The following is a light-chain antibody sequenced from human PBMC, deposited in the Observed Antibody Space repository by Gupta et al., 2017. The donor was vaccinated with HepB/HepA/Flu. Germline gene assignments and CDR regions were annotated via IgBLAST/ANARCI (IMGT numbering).Light chain of an antibody. CDR3: VLYMGRGISV. CDR2: STN. Sequence: QTVVTQEPSFSVSPGGTVTLTCGLSSGSVSTSYYPSWYQQTPGQAPRTLIYSTNTRSSGVSDRFSGSILGNKAALTITGAQADDESDYYCVLYMGRGISVFGGGTKLTVL. V-gene: IGLV8-61*01. J-gene: IGLJ2*01. CDR1: SGSVSTSYY.